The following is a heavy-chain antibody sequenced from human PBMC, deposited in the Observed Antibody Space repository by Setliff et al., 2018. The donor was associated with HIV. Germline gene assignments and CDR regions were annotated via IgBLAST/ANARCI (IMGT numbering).Heavy chain of an antibody. CDR1: GGSFSGYY. Sequence: PSEILSLTCAVYGGSFSGYYWSWIRQPPGKGLEWIGEINHSGSTNYIPSLKSRLTMSVDTSKNQFSLKLSSVTAADTAVYYCARTRGYCSATSCYALRGPDYWGQGTLVTVSS. D-gene: IGHD2-2*01. J-gene: IGHJ4*02. CDR3: ARTRGYCSATSCYALRGPDY. CDR2: INHSGST. V-gene: IGHV4-34*01.